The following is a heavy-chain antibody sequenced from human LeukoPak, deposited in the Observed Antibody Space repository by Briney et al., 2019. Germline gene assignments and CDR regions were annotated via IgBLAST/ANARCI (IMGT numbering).Heavy chain of an antibody. CDR3: ARRGTGGRSFDI. CDR2: ISYSGST. V-gene: IGHV4-61*01. J-gene: IGHJ3*02. CDR1: GGSVSSGSYY. D-gene: IGHD2-8*02. Sequence: SETLSLTCTVSGGSVSSGSYYWTWIRQPAGKGLEWIGYISYSGSTNFNPSLKSRVTISVDTSKNQFSLNLSSVTAADTAVYYCARRGTGGRSFDIWGQGTMVTVSS.